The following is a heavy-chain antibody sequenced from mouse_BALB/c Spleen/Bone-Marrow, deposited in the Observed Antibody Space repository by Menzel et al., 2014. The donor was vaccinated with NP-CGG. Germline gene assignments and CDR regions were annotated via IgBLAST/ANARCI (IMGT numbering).Heavy chain of an antibody. Sequence: VQLKESGAEPVKPGASVKLSCTASGFNIKDTYMHWVKQRPEQGLEWIGRIDPANGSTKYDPKFQGKATITADTSSNTAYLQLSSLTSEDTAVYYCASYYYGHYFDYWGQGTTLTVSS. CDR2: IDPANGST. CDR3: ASYYYGHYFDY. V-gene: IGHV14-3*02. D-gene: IGHD1-1*01. CDR1: GFNIKDTY. J-gene: IGHJ2*01.